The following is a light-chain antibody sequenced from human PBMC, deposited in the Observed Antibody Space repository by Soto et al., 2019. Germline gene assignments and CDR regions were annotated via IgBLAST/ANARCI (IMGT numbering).Light chain of an antibody. V-gene: IGKV3-20*01. CDR3: QQYGTEPEKTWT. CDR1: QRVSSSS. Sequence: EIVLTQSPGTLSLSPGERATLSCRASQRVSSSSLTWYQQKPGQAPRLLIYGTFSRATGIPDRFSGSGSGTDFTLTISRLEPEDFAVYYCQQYGTEPEKTWTFGQGTKVDIK. CDR2: GTF. J-gene: IGKJ1*01.